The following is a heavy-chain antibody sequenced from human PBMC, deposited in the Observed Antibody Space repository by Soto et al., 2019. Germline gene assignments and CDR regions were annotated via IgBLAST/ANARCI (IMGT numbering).Heavy chain of an antibody. CDR3: ARGFLRFLEWSLPQGAILDY. CDR1: GFTFSSYW. CDR2: INNDGSNT. Sequence: PGGSLRLSCAASGFTFSSYWMHWVRQAPGKGLVWVSRINNDGSNTNYADSVKGRFTISRDNSKNTLYLQMNSLRAEDTAVYYCARGFLRFLEWSLPQGAILDYWGQGTLVTVSS. J-gene: IGHJ4*02. D-gene: IGHD3-3*01. V-gene: IGHV3-74*01.